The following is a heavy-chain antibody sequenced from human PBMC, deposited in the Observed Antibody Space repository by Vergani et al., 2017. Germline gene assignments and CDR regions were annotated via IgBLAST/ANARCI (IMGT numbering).Heavy chain of an antibody. CDR2: ISAYSGET. CDR3: ARESGSATITMIVVALHYFDY. Sequence: QAQLVQSGAEVKKPGASVRVSCKASRYPFSRYGISWVRQAPGQGLEWMGWISAYSGETRYARSLQGRVTMTTDASTNTAYMSLRSLRSEDTAVYYCARESGSATITMIVVALHYFDYWGQGTLVTVSS. CDR1: RYPFSRYG. D-gene: IGHD3-22*01. V-gene: IGHV1-18*01. J-gene: IGHJ4*02.